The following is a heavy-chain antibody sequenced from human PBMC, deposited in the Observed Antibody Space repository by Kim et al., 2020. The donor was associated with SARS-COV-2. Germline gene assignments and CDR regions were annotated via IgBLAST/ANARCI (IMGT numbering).Heavy chain of an antibody. J-gene: IGHJ4*02. Sequence: KGQFTITRDHSKNTLYLQMNSLRAEDTAVYYCAKSVNYDYVWGSYRSPFDYWGQGTLVTVSS. V-gene: IGHV3-23*01. D-gene: IGHD3-16*02. CDR3: AKSVNYDYVWGSYRSPFDY.